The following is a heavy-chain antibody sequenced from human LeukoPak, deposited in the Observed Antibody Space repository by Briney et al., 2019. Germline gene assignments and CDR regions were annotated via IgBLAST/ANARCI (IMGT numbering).Heavy chain of an antibody. CDR2: INHSGST. CDR1: GGSFSGYY. D-gene: IGHD5-18*01. V-gene: IGHV4-34*01. J-gene: IGHJ1*01. Sequence: PSETLSLTCAVYGGSFSGYYWSWIRQPPGKGLEWIGEINHSGSTNYNPSLKSRVTISVDTSKNQFSLKLSSVTAADTAVYYCARGRSGGYSLRHWGQGTLVTVSS. CDR3: ARGRSGGYSLRH.